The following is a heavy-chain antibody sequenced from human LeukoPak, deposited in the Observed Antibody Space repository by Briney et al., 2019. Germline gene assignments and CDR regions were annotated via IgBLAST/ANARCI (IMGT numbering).Heavy chain of an antibody. D-gene: IGHD3-10*02. Sequence: PGGSLRLSCAASGFTFSSYAMSWVRQAPGKGVEWVSAISGSGGSTYYADSVKGRFTISRDNSKNTLYLQMNSLSAEDTAVYYCAKSDELLFTGDYWGQGTLVTVSS. CDR1: GFTFSSYA. J-gene: IGHJ4*02. CDR2: ISGSGGST. CDR3: AKSDELLFTGDY. V-gene: IGHV3-23*01.